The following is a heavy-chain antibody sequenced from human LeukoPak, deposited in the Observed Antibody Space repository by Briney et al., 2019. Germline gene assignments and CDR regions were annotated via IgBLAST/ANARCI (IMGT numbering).Heavy chain of an antibody. CDR1: GGSISSGGYY. CDR3: ARALRRPNIEGTSNWFDP. CDR2: IYYSGST. J-gene: IGHJ5*02. D-gene: IGHD1-26*01. V-gene: IGHV4-31*03. Sequence: SETLSLTCTVSGGSISSGGYYWSWIRQNQGRGLEWIEYIYYSGSTSYNPSRKSRVTISVDTSKNQFSLELSAVTAAAAAEYYCARALRRPNIEGTSNWFDPWGQGTLVTVSS.